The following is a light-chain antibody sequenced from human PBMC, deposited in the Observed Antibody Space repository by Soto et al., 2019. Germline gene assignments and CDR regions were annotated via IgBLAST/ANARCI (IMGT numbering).Light chain of an antibody. CDR1: KNDIGVYDY. Sequence: QSALTQPPSASGSPGQSVTISCTGTKNDIGVYDYVSWYQQHPGKAPKLMIFEVSKRPSGVPGRFSGSKSGNTASLTVSGLQADDEANYYCSSYSRSNNYVVFGGGTKLTVL. CDR3: SSYSRSNNYVV. V-gene: IGLV2-8*01. J-gene: IGLJ2*01. CDR2: EVS.